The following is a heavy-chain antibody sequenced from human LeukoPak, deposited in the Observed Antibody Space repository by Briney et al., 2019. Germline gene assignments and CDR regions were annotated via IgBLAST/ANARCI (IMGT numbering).Heavy chain of an antibody. CDR1: GYTFTSYG. D-gene: IGHD3-3*01. CDR2: ISAYNGNT. CDR3: ARTDYDFWSGYYIGADY. Sequence: ASVKVSCKASGYTFTSYGISCVRQAPVQGLEWMGWISAYNGNTNYAQKLQGRVTMTTDTSTSTAYMELRSLRSDDTAVYYCARTDYDFWSGYYIGADYWGQGTLVTVSS. J-gene: IGHJ4*02. V-gene: IGHV1-18*01.